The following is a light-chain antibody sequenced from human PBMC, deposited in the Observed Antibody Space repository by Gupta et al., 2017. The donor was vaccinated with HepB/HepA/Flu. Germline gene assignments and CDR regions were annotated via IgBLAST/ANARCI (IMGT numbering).Light chain of an antibody. CDR2: AAS. V-gene: IGKV1-12*01. CDR1: QGIGNW. Sequence: DIQMPQPPSSVSASVGDRVTITCRASQGIGNWLAWYQQKPGKAPKLLIYAASSLQSGVPSMFSGSGSGTDFTRSISSLQPEDFATYYCQQANSFPCSFGQGTKLE. CDR3: QQANSFPCS. J-gene: IGKJ2*04.